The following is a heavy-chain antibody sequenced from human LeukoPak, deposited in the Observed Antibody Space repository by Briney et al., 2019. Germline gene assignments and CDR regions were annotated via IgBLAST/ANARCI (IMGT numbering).Heavy chain of an antibody. CDR3: ATRPTPRDRDF. CDR1: GLTFSTSD. D-gene: IGHD5-24*01. V-gene: IGHV3-23*01. J-gene: IGHJ4*02. CDR2: IVQSGTT. Sequence: PGGSLRLSCVASGLTFSTSDTSWVRQAPGKGPEWLSLIVQSGTTYYAESVEGRFTISRDNSRNTVFMQMNSLRAEDTAVYYCATRPTPRDRDFWGQGTLVTVSS.